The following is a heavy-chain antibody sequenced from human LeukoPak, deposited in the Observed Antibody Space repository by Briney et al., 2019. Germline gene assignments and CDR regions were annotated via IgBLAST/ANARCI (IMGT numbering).Heavy chain of an antibody. Sequence: SETLSLTCAVYGGSFSGYYWSWIRQPPGKGLEWIGEINHSGSTNYNPSLKSRVTISVDTSKNQFSLKLSSVTAADTAVYYCARHVVSFNWFDPWGQGTLVTVSS. CDR2: INHSGST. J-gene: IGHJ5*02. D-gene: IGHD2-2*01. V-gene: IGHV4-34*01. CDR3: ARHVVSFNWFDP. CDR1: GGSFSGYY.